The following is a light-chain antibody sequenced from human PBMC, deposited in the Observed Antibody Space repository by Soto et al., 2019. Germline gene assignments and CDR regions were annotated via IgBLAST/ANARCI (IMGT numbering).Light chain of an antibody. V-gene: IGKV3-15*01. CDR3: QHYNNWPPWT. CDR2: GAS. Sequence: EILMTQSPATLSVSPGERVTLSCRAGQGVSTNLAWYQHKPGQAPRLLIYGASTRATGIPASFSGSGSGTEFTLTISSLQSEDFAVYYCQHYNNWPPWTFGQGTKVDIK. CDR1: QGVSTN. J-gene: IGKJ1*01.